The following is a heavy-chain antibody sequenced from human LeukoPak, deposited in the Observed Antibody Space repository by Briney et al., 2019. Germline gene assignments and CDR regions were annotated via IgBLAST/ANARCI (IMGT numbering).Heavy chain of an antibody. CDR1: GGPINGYY. J-gene: IGHJ4*02. V-gene: IGHV4-59*08. Sequence: SETLSLTCTVSGGPINGYYWSWIRQPPGKGLEWIGYIYYSGSTNYNPSLKSRVTISVDTSKNQFSLKLSSVTAADTAVYYCARGGSYELDYWGQGTLVTVSS. CDR3: ARGGSYELDY. D-gene: IGHD1-26*01. CDR2: IYYSGST.